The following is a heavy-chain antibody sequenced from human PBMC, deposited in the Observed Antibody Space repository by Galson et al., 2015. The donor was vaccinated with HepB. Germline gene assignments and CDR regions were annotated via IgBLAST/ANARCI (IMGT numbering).Heavy chain of an antibody. V-gene: IGHV3-74*01. CDR2: INSGGSST. D-gene: IGHD2-2*01. CDR3: AKGGCRSTSCLDN. CDR1: GFTFSRSW. J-gene: IGHJ4*02. Sequence: SLRLSCAASGFTFSRSWMHWVRHVPGKGLMWISHINSGGSSTNYADSVKGRFTISRDNANTTLYLQMNSLRAEDTAVYYCAKGGCRSTSCLDNWGQGTLVTVSS.